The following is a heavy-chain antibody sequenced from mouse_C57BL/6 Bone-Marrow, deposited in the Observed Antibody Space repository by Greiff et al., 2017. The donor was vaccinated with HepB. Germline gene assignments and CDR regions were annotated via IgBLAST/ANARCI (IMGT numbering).Heavy chain of an antibody. Sequence: EVKLVESGGGLVQPGGSLSLSCAASGFTFTDYYMSWVRQPPGKALEWLGFIRNKANGYTTEYSASVKGRFTISRDNSQSILYLQMNALRAEDSATYYCARLRRGDFDYWGQGTTLTVSS. J-gene: IGHJ2*01. V-gene: IGHV7-3*01. CDR2: IRNKANGYTT. CDR3: ARLRRGDFDY. D-gene: IGHD2-12*01. CDR1: GFTFTDYY.